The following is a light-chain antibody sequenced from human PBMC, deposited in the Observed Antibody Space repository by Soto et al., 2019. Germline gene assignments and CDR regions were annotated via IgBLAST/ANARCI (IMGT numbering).Light chain of an antibody. CDR2: GAS. CDR1: QSVSSN. CDR3: QQYNNWRGT. J-gene: IGKJ1*01. V-gene: IGKV3-15*01. Sequence: EIVMTQSPATLSVSPGEGATLSCRASQSVSSNLAWYQQKPGQAPRILIYGASTRDTGIPARFSGSGSGTEFTLPISSLQSEDFEVYYCQQYNNWRGTFGQGTKVDIK.